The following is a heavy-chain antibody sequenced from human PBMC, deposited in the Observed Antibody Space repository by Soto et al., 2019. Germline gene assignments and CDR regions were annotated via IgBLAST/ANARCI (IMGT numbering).Heavy chain of an antibody. Sequence: SETLSLTCAVYGGSFSGYYWSWIRQPPGKGLEWIGEINHSGSTNYNPSLKGRVTISVDTSKNQFSLKLSSVTAADTAVYYCARIPKGYFDFWSGYYTDYYYGMDVWGQGTTVTVSS. D-gene: IGHD3-3*01. J-gene: IGHJ6*02. V-gene: IGHV4-34*01. CDR3: ARIPKGYFDFWSGYYTDYYYGMDV. CDR1: GGSFSGYY. CDR2: INHSGST.